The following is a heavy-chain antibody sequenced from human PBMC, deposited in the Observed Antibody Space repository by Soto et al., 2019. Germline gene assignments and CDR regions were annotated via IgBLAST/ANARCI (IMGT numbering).Heavy chain of an antibody. CDR3: ARAAHYYIAVAGTLEAGGFDY. CDR2: ISYDGSNK. V-gene: IGHV3-30-3*01. D-gene: IGHD6-19*01. CDR1: GFTFSSYA. J-gene: IGHJ4*02. Sequence: QVQLVESGGGVVQPGRSLRLSCAASGFTFSSYAMHWVRQAPGKGLEWVAVISYDGSNKYYADSVKGRFTISRDNSKNTLYLQINSLRAEDTAVYYCARAAHYYIAVAGTLEAGGFDYWGQGTLVTVSS.